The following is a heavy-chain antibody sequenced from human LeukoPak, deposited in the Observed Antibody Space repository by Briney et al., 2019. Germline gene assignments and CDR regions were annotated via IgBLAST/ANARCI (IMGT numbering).Heavy chain of an antibody. Sequence: ASVKVSCKASVYSFTSYGITWVWQAPGQGLEWMGWISAYNGNTNYAQKLQGRVTMTTDTSTSTAYMELRRLRSDDRAVYYCSRARSRAYSYGYFYWGQGTLVTVSS. J-gene: IGHJ4*02. CDR1: VYSFTSYG. CDR3: SRARSRAYSYGYFY. CDR2: ISAYNGNT. D-gene: IGHD5-18*01. V-gene: IGHV1-18*01.